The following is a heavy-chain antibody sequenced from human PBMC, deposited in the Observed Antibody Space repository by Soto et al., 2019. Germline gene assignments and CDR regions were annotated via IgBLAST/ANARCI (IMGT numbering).Heavy chain of an antibody. D-gene: IGHD4-4*01. CDR3: ARTLAGNNYSNYYYGMDV. J-gene: IGHJ6*02. CDR1: GYTFTSYA. V-gene: IGHV1-3*04. Sequence: GASVKVSCKASGYTFTSYAIHWVRQAPGQRLEWMGWIHTENGNTKYSQKFQGRVTITRDTSASTAYMELNSLRSEDTAVFYCARTLAGNNYSNYYYGMDVWGQGTTVTVSS. CDR2: IHTENGNT.